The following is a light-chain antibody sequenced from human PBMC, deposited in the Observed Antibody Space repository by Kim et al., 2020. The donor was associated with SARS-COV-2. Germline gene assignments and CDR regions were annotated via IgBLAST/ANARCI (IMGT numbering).Light chain of an antibody. V-gene: IGKV3-11*01. Sequence: LSPGERATLSCKASQSVSSSLAWFQQKPGQAPRVLIYDASNRATGIPARFSGSGSGTDFTLTISSLEPEDFAVYYCQQRSNWPPTFGQGTKVDIK. CDR3: QQRSNWPPT. CDR1: QSVSSS. J-gene: IGKJ1*01. CDR2: DAS.